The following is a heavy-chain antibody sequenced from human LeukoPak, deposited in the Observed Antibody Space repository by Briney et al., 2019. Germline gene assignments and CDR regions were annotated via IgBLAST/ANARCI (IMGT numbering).Heavy chain of an antibody. CDR3: AKDPYSNTLDY. CDR2: ISYDGSNK. V-gene: IGHV3-30*18. J-gene: IGHJ4*02. CDR1: GFTFSSYG. Sequence: PGGSLRLSCAASGFTFSSYGMHWVRQAPGKGLEWVAVISYDGSNKYYADSVKGRFTISRDNSKNTLYLQMNSLRAEDTAVYYCAKDPYSNTLDYWGQGTLVTVSS. D-gene: IGHD6-13*01.